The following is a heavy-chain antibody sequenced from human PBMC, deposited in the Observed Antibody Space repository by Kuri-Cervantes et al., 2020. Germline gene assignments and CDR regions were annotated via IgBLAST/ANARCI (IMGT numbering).Heavy chain of an antibody. CDR2: INWNGGST. Sequence: GGSLRLSCAASGFTFDDYGMSWVRQAPGKGLEWVSGINWNGGSTGYADSVKGRFTISRDNAKNTLYLQMNSLRAEDTAVYYCASTKRGSNAFDVWGQGTLVTVSS. J-gene: IGHJ4*02. D-gene: IGHD3-16*01. V-gene: IGHV3-20*04. CDR3: ASTKRGSNAFDV. CDR1: GFTFDDYG.